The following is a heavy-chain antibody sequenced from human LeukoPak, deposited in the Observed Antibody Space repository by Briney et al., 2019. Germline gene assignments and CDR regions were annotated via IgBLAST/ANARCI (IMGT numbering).Heavy chain of an antibody. CDR1: GFSFSTYW. D-gene: IGHD3-10*01. CDR3: ARLSAMVRGPEDIYYFEY. CDR2: IRQDGSEK. J-gene: IGHJ4*02. V-gene: IGHV3-7*01. Sequence: GGSLRLSCEASGFSFSTYWMSWVRQAPGKGLEWVANIRQDGSEKYYVDSVKGRFTISRDIAKKSLYLQMNSLRAEDTAVYYCARLSAMVRGPEDIYYFEYWGQGTLVTVSS.